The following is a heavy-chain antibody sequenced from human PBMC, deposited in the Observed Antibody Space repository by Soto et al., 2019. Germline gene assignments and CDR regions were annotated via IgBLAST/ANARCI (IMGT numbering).Heavy chain of an antibody. CDR1: GGTFSSYA. D-gene: IGHD3-22*01. CDR3: ASSLYYYDSTGYPNDAFDI. V-gene: IGHV1-69*13. CDR2: IIPIFGTA. Sequence: ASVKVSCKASGGTFSSYAISWVRQAPGQGLEWMGGIIPIFGTANYAQKFQGRVTITADESTSTAYMELSSLRSEDTAVYYCASSLYYYDSTGYPNDAFDIWGQGTMVTVSS. J-gene: IGHJ3*02.